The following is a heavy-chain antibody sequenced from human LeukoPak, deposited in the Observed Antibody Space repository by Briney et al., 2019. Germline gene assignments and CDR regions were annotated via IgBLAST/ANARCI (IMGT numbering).Heavy chain of an antibody. CDR2: IYYSGTT. Sequence: SETLSLTCTVSGGSISSYYWSWLRQPPGKGLEWIGYIYYSGTTNYNPSLKSRVTIAVDTSKNQFSLKLSSVTAADTAVYYCARGVYIAAAQYGYWGQGTLVTVSS. V-gene: IGHV4-59*01. CDR3: ARGVYIAAAQYGY. CDR1: GGSISSYY. D-gene: IGHD6-13*01. J-gene: IGHJ4*02.